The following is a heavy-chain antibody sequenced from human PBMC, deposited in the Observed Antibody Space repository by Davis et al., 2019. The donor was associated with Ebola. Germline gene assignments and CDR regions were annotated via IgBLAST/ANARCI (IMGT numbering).Heavy chain of an antibody. J-gene: IGHJ4*02. CDR3: AKDFEYYYDSSGYSF. Sequence: PGGSLRLSCAASGFTFSSYAMSWVRQAPGKGLEWVSAISGSGGSTYYADSVKGRFTISRDNSKNTLYLQMNSLRAEDTAVYYCAKDFEYYYDSSGYSFWGQGTLVTVSS. D-gene: IGHD3-22*01. CDR1: GFTFSSYA. V-gene: IGHV3-23*01. CDR2: ISGSGGST.